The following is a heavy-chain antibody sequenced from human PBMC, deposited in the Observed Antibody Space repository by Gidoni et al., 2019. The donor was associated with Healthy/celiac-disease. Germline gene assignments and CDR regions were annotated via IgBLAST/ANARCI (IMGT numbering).Heavy chain of an antibody. CDR2: ISGSGGST. V-gene: IGHV3-23*04. CDR1: GFTFSSYA. D-gene: IGHD5-18*01. Sequence: EVQLVESGGGLVQPGGSLRLSCAASGFTFSSYAMGWVRQAPGKGLEWVSAISGSGGSTYYADSVKGRFTISRDNSKNTLYLQMNSLRAEDTAVYYCAKDLAYSYGPQDPFDYWGQGTLVTVSS. J-gene: IGHJ4*02. CDR3: AKDLAYSYGPQDPFDY.